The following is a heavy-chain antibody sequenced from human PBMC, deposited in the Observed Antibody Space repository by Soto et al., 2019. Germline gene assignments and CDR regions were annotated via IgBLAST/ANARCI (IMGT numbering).Heavy chain of an antibody. V-gene: IGHV1-18*01. CDR1: CFNFIRYG. Sequence: ASVKGSFKASCFNFIRYGIRWGGPAPGQRLGWVGWVSAYNGNTNYAQKLQGRVTMTTDTSTSTAYMELRSLRSDDTAVYYCARDLHPALQRMVRGANQNYGMDVWGQGTTVTVSS. CDR3: ARDLHPALQRMVRGANQNYGMDV. J-gene: IGHJ6*02. CDR2: VSAYNGNT. D-gene: IGHD3-10*01.